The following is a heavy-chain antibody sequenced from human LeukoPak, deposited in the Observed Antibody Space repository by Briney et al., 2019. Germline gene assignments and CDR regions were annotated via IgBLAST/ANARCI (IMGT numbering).Heavy chain of an antibody. CDR1: GGSISSYY. V-gene: IGHV4-59*01. J-gene: IGHJ4*02. Sequence: SETLSLTCTVSGGSISSYYWSWIRQPPGKGLEWIGYIYYSGSTNYNPSLKSRVTISVDTSKNQFSLKLSSVTAADTAVYYCARTGYSSGWSPSYYFDYWGQGTLVTVSS. CDR2: IYYSGST. D-gene: IGHD6-19*01. CDR3: ARTGYSSGWSPSYYFDY.